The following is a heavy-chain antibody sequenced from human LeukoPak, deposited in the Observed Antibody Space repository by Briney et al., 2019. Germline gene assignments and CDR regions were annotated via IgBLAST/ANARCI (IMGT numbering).Heavy chain of an antibody. CDR2: IYYSGST. D-gene: IGHD4-23*01. CDR1: GDSISSSGYS. CDR3: ASCYGGNPPWRYYYMDV. Sequence: SETLSLTCAVSGDSISSSGYSWSWIRQPPGKGLEWIGYIYYSGSTNYNPSLKSRVTISVDTSKNQFSLKLSSVTAADTAVYYCASCYGGNPPWRYYYMDVWGKGTTATVSS. V-gene: IGHV4-61*08. J-gene: IGHJ6*03.